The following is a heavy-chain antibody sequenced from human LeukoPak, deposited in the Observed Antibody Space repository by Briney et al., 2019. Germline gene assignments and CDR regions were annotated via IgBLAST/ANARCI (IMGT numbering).Heavy chain of an antibody. CDR1: GGTFSSYD. V-gene: IGHV1-69*06. Sequence: SVKVSCKASGGTFSSYDISWVRQAPGQGLEWMGGIMPMFGKTNYAQKFQGRVTTTADKATSTAYMELSSLRSEDTAVYYCARGGIPVYYYYMDVWGKGTTVTISS. CDR3: ARGGIPVYYYYMDV. J-gene: IGHJ6*03. CDR2: IMPMFGKT. D-gene: IGHD5-12*01.